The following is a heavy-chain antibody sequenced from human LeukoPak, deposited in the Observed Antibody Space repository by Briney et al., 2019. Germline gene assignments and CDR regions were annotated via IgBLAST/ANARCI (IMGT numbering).Heavy chain of an antibody. D-gene: IGHD3-22*01. CDR3: ARHSKYYYDSSGSYVGYFQH. Sequence: PSETLSLTCTVSGGSISSYYWSWIRQPAGKGLEWIGRIYTSGSTNYNPSLKSRVTMSVDTSKNQFSLKLSSVTAADTAVYYCARHSKYYYDSSGSYVGYFQHWGQGTLVTVSS. V-gene: IGHV4-4*07. CDR1: GGSISSYY. CDR2: IYTSGST. J-gene: IGHJ1*01.